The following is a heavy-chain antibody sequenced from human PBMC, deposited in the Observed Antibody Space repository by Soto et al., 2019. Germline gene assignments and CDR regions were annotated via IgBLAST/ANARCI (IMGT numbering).Heavy chain of an antibody. J-gene: IGHJ5*02. CDR2: IYHSGST. D-gene: IGHD3-22*01. Sequence: PWETLSLTCAVSGYSISSGYYWGWIRQPPGKGLEWIGSIYHSGSTYYNPSLKSRVTISVDTSKNQFSLKLSSVTAADTAVYYCARDWDYYDSSGYTGGRFDPRGQGTLVTVSS. V-gene: IGHV4-38-2*02. CDR1: GYSISSGYY. CDR3: ARDWDYYDSSGYTGGRFDP.